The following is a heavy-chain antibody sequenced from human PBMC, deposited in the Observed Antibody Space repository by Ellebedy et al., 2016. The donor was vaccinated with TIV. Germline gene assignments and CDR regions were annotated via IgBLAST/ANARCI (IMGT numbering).Heavy chain of an antibody. CDR2: INAGNGNT. D-gene: IGHD3-16*01. CDR1: GYTFTSYA. V-gene: IGHV1-3*01. Sequence: ASVKVSCKASGYTFTSYAMHWVRQAPGQRLEWMGWINAGNGNTKYSQKFQGRVTITRDTSASTAYMELSSLRSEDTAVYYCYGSRGSVGGIDYWGQGTLVTVSS. CDR3: YGSRGSVGGIDY. J-gene: IGHJ4*02.